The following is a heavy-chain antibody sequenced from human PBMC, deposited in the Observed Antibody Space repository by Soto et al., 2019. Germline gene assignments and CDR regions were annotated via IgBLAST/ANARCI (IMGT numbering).Heavy chain of an antibody. Sequence: PGGSLRLSCAASGFTFSSYAMSWVRQAPGKGLEWVSAISGSGGSTYYADSVKGRFTISRDNSKNTLYLQMNSLRAEDTAVYYCARGGSSWYSHYYYYYGMDVWGQGTTVTVSS. CDR1: GFTFSSYA. J-gene: IGHJ6*02. CDR3: ARGGSSWYSHYYYYYGMDV. V-gene: IGHV3-23*01. CDR2: ISGSGGST. D-gene: IGHD6-13*01.